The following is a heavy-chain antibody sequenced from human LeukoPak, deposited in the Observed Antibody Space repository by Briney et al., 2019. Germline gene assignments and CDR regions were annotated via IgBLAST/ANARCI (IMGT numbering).Heavy chain of an antibody. D-gene: IGHD4-17*01. CDR3: AKDLSRGSFYGDYGIY. J-gene: IGHJ4*02. V-gene: IGHV4-39*07. CDR2: IYYSGST. Sequence: SETLSLTCTVSGGSISSSSYYWGWIRQPPGKGLEWIGSIYYSGSTYYNPSLKSRVTISVDTSKNQFSLKLSSVTAADTAVYYCAKDLSRGSFYGDYGIYWGQGTLVTVSS. CDR1: GGSISSSSYY.